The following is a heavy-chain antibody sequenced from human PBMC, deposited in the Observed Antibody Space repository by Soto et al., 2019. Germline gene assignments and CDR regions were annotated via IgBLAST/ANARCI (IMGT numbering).Heavy chain of an antibody. J-gene: IGHJ4*02. Sequence: VGSLRLSCTTSGFSFASFAMTWVRQAPGKGLEWVATISGSDGKTYYADSVKGRFSISRDTSRNTLYLQMNSLRADDTAIYYCAKWSYLDYWGQGTRVTVSS. CDR1: GFSFASFA. CDR2: ISGSDGKT. V-gene: IGHV3-23*01. D-gene: IGHD3-3*01. CDR3: AKWSYLDY.